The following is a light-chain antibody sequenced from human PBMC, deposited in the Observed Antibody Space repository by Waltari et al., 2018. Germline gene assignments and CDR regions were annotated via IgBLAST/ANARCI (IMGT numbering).Light chain of an antibody. J-gene: IGKJ4*01. Sequence: DIQMTQSPSSLSASVGDRVTITCQASQDISNYLNWYQQKPGKAPKLLIYDASNLKTGVPSRFSGSGSGTDFTLTIGSLQAEDVAVYYCQQYYSTRPLTFGGGTKVEIK. CDR3: QQYYSTRPLT. V-gene: IGKV1-33*01. CDR2: DAS. CDR1: QDISNY.